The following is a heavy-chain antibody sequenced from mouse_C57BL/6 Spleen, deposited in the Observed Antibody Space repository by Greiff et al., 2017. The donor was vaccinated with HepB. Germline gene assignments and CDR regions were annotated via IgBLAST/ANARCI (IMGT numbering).Heavy chain of an antibody. J-gene: IGHJ3*01. CDR1: GYTFTGYT. CDR3: ARGGSTMVTADAY. V-gene: IGHV1-4*01. CDR2: INPSSGYT. D-gene: IGHD2-2*01. Sequence: VQLQQSGAELARPGASVKMSCKASGYTFTGYTMHWVKQRPGQGRDWIGYINPSSGYTKYNQTFKDKATLTADKSSSTAYMQLSSLTSEDSAVYYCARGGSTMVTADAYWGQGTLVTVSA.